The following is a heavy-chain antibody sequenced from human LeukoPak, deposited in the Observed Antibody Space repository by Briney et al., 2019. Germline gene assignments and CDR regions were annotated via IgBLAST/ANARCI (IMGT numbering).Heavy chain of an antibody. CDR1: GYTFSNAC. Sequence: GGSLTLSCAASGYTFSNACRSWVRQAPGKGLEWVSVIYSGGSTYYADSVKGRFTISRDNSKNTLFLQLNSLRAEDTAVYYCARGVFGYSYGYDYWGQGTLVTVSS. D-gene: IGHD5-18*01. J-gene: IGHJ4*02. V-gene: IGHV3-66*01. CDR3: ARGVFGYSYGYDY. CDR2: IYSGGST.